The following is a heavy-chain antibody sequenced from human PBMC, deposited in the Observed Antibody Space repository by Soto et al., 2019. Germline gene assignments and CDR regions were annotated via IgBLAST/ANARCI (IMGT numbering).Heavy chain of an antibody. CDR3: ASSYDSSGYYGY. J-gene: IGHJ4*02. D-gene: IGHD3-22*01. CDR2: IYYSGST. V-gene: IGHV4-30-4*01. Sequence: SETQSLTCTVSGGSISSGDYYWSWIRQPPGKGLEWIGYIYYSGSTYYNPSLKSRVTVSVDTSKNQFSLKLSSVTAADTAVYYCASSYDSSGYYGYWGQGTLVTVSS. CDR1: GGSISSGDYY.